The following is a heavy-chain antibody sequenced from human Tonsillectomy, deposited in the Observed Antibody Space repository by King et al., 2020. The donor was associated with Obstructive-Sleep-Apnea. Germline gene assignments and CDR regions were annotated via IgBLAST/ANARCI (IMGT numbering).Heavy chain of an antibody. CDR2: FSGSGGGT. V-gene: IGHV3-23*04. Sequence: VQLVESGGGLVQPGGSLRLSCAASGFTFSSYDMSWVRQAPGKGLEWVSGFSGSGGGTHYADSVRGRFTISRDNSKNTLYLQMNSLRSEDTAVYYCAKVGYSYGYLRDPGSDYWGQGTLVTVSA. CDR3: AKVGYSYGYLRDPGSDY. J-gene: IGHJ4*02. D-gene: IGHD5-18*01. CDR1: GFTFSSYD.